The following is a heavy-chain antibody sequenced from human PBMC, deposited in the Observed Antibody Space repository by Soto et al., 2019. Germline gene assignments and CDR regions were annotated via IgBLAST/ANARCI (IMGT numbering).Heavy chain of an antibody. D-gene: IGHD3-22*01. J-gene: IGHJ6*02. Sequence: ECLMVSFKGPGYSFPNYWIGRVRQMPGKGVEWMGIIYPGDSDNRYSPSFQGQVTISADKSIRTAYLQWRSLKASDTAMYYCARPGTGRWLGGMDVWGQGTTVTVSS. CDR2: IYPGDSDN. V-gene: IGHV5-51*01. CDR1: GYSFPNYW. CDR3: ARPGTGRWLGGMDV.